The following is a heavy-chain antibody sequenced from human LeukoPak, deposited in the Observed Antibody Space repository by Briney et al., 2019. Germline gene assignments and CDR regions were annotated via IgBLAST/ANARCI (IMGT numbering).Heavy chain of an antibody. V-gene: IGHV4-61*01. Sequence: PSETLSLTCTVSGGSVSSGSYYWSWIRQPPGKGLEWIGYIYYSGSTNYNPSLKSRLTISVDTSKNQFSLKLSSVTAADTAVYYCARAPLTTVNRGGMDVWGKGITVTVSS. J-gene: IGHJ6*04. CDR2: IYYSGST. CDR1: GGSVSSGSYY. CDR3: ARAPLTTVNRGGMDV. D-gene: IGHD4-17*01.